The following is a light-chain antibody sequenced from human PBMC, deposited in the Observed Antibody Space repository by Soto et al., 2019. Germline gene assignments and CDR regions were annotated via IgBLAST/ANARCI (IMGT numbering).Light chain of an antibody. Sequence: DIQMTQSPSSLSASVGDRVSITCRASQTIITYLNWYQQKPGKAPKLLISAASNLQSGVPSRFSGNGSETDFTLTISSVQPEDFATDYCQQSYSTPRTFGQGTKLEIK. CDR1: QTIITY. CDR3: QQSYSTPRT. CDR2: AAS. V-gene: IGKV1-39*01. J-gene: IGKJ2*01.